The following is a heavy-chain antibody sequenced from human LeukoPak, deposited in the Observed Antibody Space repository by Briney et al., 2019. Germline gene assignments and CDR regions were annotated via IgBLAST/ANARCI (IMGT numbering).Heavy chain of an antibody. V-gene: IGHV3-30*04. CDR3: ARDLSRTYTVGY. CDR1: GFTSNSHA. Sequence: GGSLRLSCAASGFTSNSHAMHWVRQAPGKGLEWVAFVSYDGRINSYADFVKGRFTISRDNSKNTLYLQMNSLRAEDTAVYFCARDLSRTYTVGYWGQGTLVTVSS. CDR2: VSYDGRIN. J-gene: IGHJ4*02. D-gene: IGHD2-2*02.